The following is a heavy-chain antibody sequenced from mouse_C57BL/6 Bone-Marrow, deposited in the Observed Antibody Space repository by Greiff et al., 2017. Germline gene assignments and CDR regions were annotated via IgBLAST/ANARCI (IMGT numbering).Heavy chain of an antibody. CDR2: IRSKSNNYAT. V-gene: IGHV10-1*01. CDR3: VRHEQLPDY. J-gene: IGHJ2*01. D-gene: IGHD3-1*01. CDR1: GFSFNTYA. Sequence: EVKLMESGGGLVQPKGSLKLSCAASGFSFNTYAMNWVRQAPGKGLEWVARIRSKSNNYATYYADSVKDRFTISRDDSESMLYLQMNNLKTEDTAMYYCVRHEQLPDYWGQGTTLTVSS.